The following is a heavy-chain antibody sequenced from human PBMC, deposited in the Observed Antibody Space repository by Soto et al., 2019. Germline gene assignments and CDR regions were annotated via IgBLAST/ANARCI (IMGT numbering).Heavy chain of an antibody. CDR2: IIPISDTT. CDR3: AASYDSKLIDY. J-gene: IGHJ4*02. D-gene: IGHD3-22*01. Sequence: ASVKVSCKASGGTFSSYAISWVRQAPGQGLEWMGGIIPISDTTNYAQKFQGRVTITADESTSTAYMELSSLRSEDTAVYYCAASYDSKLIDYWGQGTLVTVSS. V-gene: IGHV1-69*13. CDR1: GGTFSSYA.